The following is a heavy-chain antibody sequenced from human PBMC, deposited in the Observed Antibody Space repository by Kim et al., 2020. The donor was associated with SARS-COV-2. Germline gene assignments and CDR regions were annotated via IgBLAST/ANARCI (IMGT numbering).Heavy chain of an antibody. V-gene: IGHV4-59*01. Sequence: NPSLKSRVTISVDTSKTQFSLKLSSVTAADTAVYYCARETAAAGRGWFDPWGQGTLVTVSS. CDR3: ARETAAAGRGWFDP. J-gene: IGHJ5*02. D-gene: IGHD6-13*01.